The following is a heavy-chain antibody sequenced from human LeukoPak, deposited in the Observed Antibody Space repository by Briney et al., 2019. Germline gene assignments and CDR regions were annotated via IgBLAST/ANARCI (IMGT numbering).Heavy chain of an antibody. CDR2: INPSGGST. D-gene: IGHD6-13*01. J-gene: IGHJ5*02. V-gene: IGHV1-46*01. CDR1: GYTFTSYY. CDR3: ARGGSSWYYGTRNWFDP. Sequence: ASVKVSCKASGYTFTSYYMHWVRQAPGQGLEWMGIINPSGGSTSYAQKFQGRVTMTRDTSTSTVYMELSSLRSEDTAVYYCARGGSSWYYGTRNWFDPWGQGTLVTVSS.